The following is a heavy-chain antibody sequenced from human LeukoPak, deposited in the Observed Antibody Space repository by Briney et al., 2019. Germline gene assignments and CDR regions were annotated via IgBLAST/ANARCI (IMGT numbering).Heavy chain of an antibody. J-gene: IGHJ6*03. Sequence: WVRQPPGKGLEWIGSIYYSGSTYYNPSLKSRVTISVDTSKKQFSLKLSSVTAADTAVYYCARTGGSFYFYYYMDVWGKGTTVTVSS. V-gene: IGHV4-39*07. CDR2: IYYSGST. CDR3: ARTGGSFYFYYYMDV. D-gene: IGHD1-26*01.